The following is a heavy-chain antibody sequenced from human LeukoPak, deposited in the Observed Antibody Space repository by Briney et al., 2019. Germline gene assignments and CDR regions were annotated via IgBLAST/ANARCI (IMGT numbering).Heavy chain of an antibody. CDR2: MNPNSGNT. Sequence: ASVKVSCKASGYTFTSNDINWVRQATGQGLEWMGWMNPNSGNTGYAQKFQGRVTITRNTSISTVYMELSSLRSDDTAVYYCAIHRGYSSSAFDPWGQGTLVIVSS. J-gene: IGHJ5*02. CDR1: GYTFTSND. D-gene: IGHD6-13*01. V-gene: IGHV1-8*03. CDR3: AIHRGYSSSAFDP.